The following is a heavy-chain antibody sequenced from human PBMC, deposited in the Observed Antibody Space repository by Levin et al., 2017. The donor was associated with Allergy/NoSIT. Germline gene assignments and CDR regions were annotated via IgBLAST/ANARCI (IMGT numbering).Heavy chain of an antibody. V-gene: IGHV4-59*01. J-gene: IGHJ2*01. D-gene: IGHD2-21*01. CDR2: IYYSGNT. Sequence: PSETLSLTCTVSGYSISSYYWSWIRQPPGKGLEWIGYIYYSGNTNYNPSLKSRITIILDTSKNEFSLKLRSVTAADTAVDYCAREYGGDWYFDLWGRGTLVAVSS. CDR3: AREYGGDWYFDL. CDR1: GYSISSYY.